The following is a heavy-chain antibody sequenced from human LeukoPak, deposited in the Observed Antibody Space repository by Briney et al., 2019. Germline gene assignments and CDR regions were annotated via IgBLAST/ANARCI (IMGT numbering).Heavy chain of an antibody. CDR3: ARAEGYCSGGSCYRLGMDV. D-gene: IGHD2-15*01. CDR1: GGSISSYY. Sequence: SETLSLTCTVSGGSISSYYWSWIRQPPGKGLVWIGYVYYSGSTNYNPSLKSRVTISVDTSKNQFSLKLSSVTAADTAVYYCARAEGYCSGGSCYRLGMDVWGQGTTVTVSS. CDR2: VYYSGST. V-gene: IGHV4-59*01. J-gene: IGHJ6*02.